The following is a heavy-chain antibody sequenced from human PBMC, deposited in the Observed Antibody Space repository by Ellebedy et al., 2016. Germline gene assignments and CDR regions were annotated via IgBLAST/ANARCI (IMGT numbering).Heavy chain of an antibody. CDR2: IWYDGSNK. V-gene: IGHV3-30*02. D-gene: IGHD6-13*01. J-gene: IGHJ4*02. CDR3: ATDLIGIAAAGWLIDY. Sequence: GGSLRLXCAASGFTFSSYGMHWVRQAPGKGLEWVAVIWYDGSNKYYADSVKGRFTISRDNSKNTLYLQMNSLRAEDTAVYYCATDLIGIAAAGWLIDYWGQGTLVTVSS. CDR1: GFTFSSYG.